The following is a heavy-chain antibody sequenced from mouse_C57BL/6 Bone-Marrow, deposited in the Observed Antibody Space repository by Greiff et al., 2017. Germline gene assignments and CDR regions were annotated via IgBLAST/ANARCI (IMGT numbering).Heavy chain of an antibody. V-gene: IGHV1-26*01. CDR3: ARSGLPYGSSYGDY. J-gene: IGHJ2*01. CDR1: GYTFTDYY. CDR2: INPNNGGT. Sequence: EVQLQQSGPELVKPGASVKISCKASGYTFTDYYMNWVKQSHGKSLEWIGDINPNNGGTSYNQKFKGKATLTVDKSSSTAYMELRSLTSEDSAVYYCARSGLPYGSSYGDYWGQGTTLTVSS. D-gene: IGHD1-1*01.